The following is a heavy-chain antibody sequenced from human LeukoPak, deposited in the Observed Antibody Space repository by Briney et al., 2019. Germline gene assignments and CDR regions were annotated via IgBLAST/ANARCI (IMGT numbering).Heavy chain of an antibody. Sequence: GGSLRLSCAASGFTFSSYGMHWVRQAPGKGLEWVAFIRYDGSNKYYADSVKGRFTISRDNSKNTLYLQMNSLRAEDTAVYYWGKGHDYGGPFDYWGQGTLVTVSS. D-gene: IGHD4-23*01. V-gene: IGHV3-30*02. CDR2: IRYDGSNK. CDR1: GFTFSSYG. J-gene: IGHJ4*02. CDR3: GKGHDYGGPFDY.